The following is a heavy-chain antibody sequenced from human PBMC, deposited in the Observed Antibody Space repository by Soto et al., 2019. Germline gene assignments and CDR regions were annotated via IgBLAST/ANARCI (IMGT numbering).Heavy chain of an antibody. J-gene: IGHJ4*02. V-gene: IGHV1-3*01. CDR2: INAGNGNT. CDR1: GYTFTSYA. D-gene: IGHD2-2*03. CDR3: ARDVVRDGYDY. Sequence: EASVKVSCKASGYTFTSYAMHWVRQAPGQRLEWMGWINAGNGNTKYSQKFQGRVTITRDTSASTAYMELSSLRSEDTAVYYCARDVVRDGYDYWGQGTLVTVSS.